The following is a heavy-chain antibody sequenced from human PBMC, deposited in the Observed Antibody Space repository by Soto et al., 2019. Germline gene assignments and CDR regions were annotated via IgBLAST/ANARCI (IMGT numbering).Heavy chain of an antibody. Sequence: GASVKVSCKASGGTFSSYAISWVRQAPGQGLEWMGGIIPIFGTANYAQKFQGRVTITADKSTSTAYMELSSLRSEDTAVYYCARDWLRAYYYYGMDVWGQGTTVTVSS. D-gene: IGHD5-12*01. CDR2: IIPIFGTA. CDR1: GGTFSSYA. J-gene: IGHJ6*02. CDR3: ARDWLRAYYYYGMDV. V-gene: IGHV1-69*06.